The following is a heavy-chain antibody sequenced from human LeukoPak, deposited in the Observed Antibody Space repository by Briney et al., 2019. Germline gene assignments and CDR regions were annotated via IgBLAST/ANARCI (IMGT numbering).Heavy chain of an antibody. D-gene: IGHD3-10*01. Sequence: GASVKVSCKASGYTYTTYYIHWVRQAPGQGLEWIGIINPSGGGTSYAQKFQGRVTMTRDTSTSTVYIELSSLRSEDTAVYYCARAIERFGESPDAFDIWGQGTMVTVSS. CDR3: ARAIERFGESPDAFDI. CDR2: INPSGGGT. J-gene: IGHJ3*02. CDR1: GYTYTTYY. V-gene: IGHV1-46*01.